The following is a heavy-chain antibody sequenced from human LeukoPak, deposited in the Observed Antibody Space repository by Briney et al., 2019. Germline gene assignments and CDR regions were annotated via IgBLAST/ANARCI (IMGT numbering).Heavy chain of an antibody. Sequence: PGGSLRLSCAASGFTFSSYGMHWVRQAPGKGLEWVAVIWYDGSNKYYADSVKGRFTISRDNSKNTLYLQMNSLRAEDTAVYYCARGLLWSSSREEAFDIWGQGTMVTVSS. CDR2: IWYDGSNK. V-gene: IGHV3-33*01. D-gene: IGHD6-13*01. CDR3: ARGLLWSSSREEAFDI. CDR1: GFTFSSYG. J-gene: IGHJ3*02.